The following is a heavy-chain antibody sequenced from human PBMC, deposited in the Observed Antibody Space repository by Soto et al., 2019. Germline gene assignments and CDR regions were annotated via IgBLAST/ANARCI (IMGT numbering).Heavy chain of an antibody. CDR1: GFTISPTA. CDR3: AREGIQLWSNTFDI. CDR2: ISYDGSTQ. D-gene: IGHD5-18*01. Sequence: QVQLVESGGGVVQPGGSLKLSCTASGFTISPTAMHWVRQAPGKGLEWVAVISYDGSTQYYTNFVKGRFTISRDNSKNTLYLQMNSLRPEDTAVYYCAREGIQLWSNTFDIWGRGTVVTVSS. J-gene: IGHJ3*02. V-gene: IGHV3-30*04.